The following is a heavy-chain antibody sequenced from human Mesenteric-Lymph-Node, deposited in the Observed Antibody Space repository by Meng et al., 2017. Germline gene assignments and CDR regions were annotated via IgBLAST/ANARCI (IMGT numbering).Heavy chain of an antibody. V-gene: IGHV1-69*13. Sequence: SVKVSCKASGGTFTGYYMHWVRQAPGQGLEWMGGIIPIFGTANYAQKFQGRVTITADESTSTAYMELSSLRSEDTAVYYCARDSSSWYGVDYWGQGTLVTVSS. CDR1: GGTFTGYY. CDR2: IIPIFGTA. CDR3: ARDSSSWYGVDY. J-gene: IGHJ4*02. D-gene: IGHD6-13*01.